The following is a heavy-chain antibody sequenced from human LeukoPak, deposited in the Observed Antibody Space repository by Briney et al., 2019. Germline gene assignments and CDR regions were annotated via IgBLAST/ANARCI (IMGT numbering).Heavy chain of an antibody. J-gene: IGHJ3*01. CDR2: ISSSSSTI. V-gene: IGHV3-48*04. Sequence: GGSLRLSCAASGFTFSSYSMNWVRQAPGKGLEWVSYISSSSSTIYYADSVKGRFTISRDNAKNSLYLQMNSLRAEDTAVYYCAKDLVGVPADAFDVWGQGTMVTVSS. D-gene: IGHD2-2*01. CDR1: GFTFSSYS. CDR3: AKDLVGVPADAFDV.